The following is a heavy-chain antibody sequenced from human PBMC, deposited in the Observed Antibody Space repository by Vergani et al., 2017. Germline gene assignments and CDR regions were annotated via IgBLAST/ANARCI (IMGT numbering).Heavy chain of an antibody. D-gene: IGHD6-13*01. CDR3: AGDTHSWQRADR. CDR2: LSTTGAA. Sequence: QAQLQESGPGLVKPSETLSLTFHVFGVSVTDYNCNWIRQAPGKGLEWIGSLSTTGAATHASQNPSLKSRVSISVDTSKSQFSLRLTSVTAADPAIYYCAGDTHSWQRADRWGQGLLVSVSS. J-gene: IGHJ5*02. V-gene: IGHV4-59*02. CDR1: GVSVTDYN.